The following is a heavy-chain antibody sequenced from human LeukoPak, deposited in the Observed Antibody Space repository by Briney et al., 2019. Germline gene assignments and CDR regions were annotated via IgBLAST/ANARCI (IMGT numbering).Heavy chain of an antibody. Sequence: GGSLRLSCAASGFTFSSYAMHWVRQAPGKGLEWVAVISYDGSNKYYADSVQGRFTISRDNSKNTLYLQMNSLRAEDTAVYYCARGEWLALDYWGQGTLVTVSS. V-gene: IGHV3-30*04. CDR3: ARGEWLALDY. CDR2: ISYDGSNK. CDR1: GFTFSSYA. D-gene: IGHD6-19*01. J-gene: IGHJ4*02.